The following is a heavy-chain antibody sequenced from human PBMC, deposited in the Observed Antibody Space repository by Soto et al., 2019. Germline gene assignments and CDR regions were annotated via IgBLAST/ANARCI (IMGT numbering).Heavy chain of an antibody. CDR2: ISYDGSNK. D-gene: IGHD3-22*01. CDR1: GFTFSSYA. V-gene: IGHV3-30-3*01. J-gene: IGHJ4*02. CDR3: ARGDYDSSGPADY. Sequence: QVQLVESGGGVVQPGRSLRLSCAASGFTFSSYAMHWVRQAPGKGLEWVAVISYDGSNKYYADSVKGRFTISRDNSKNTLYLQMNSLRAEDTAVYYCARGDYDSSGPADYWGQGTLVTVSS.